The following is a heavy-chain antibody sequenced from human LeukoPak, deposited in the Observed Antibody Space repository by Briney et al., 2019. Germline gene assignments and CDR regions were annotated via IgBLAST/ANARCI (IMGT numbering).Heavy chain of an antibody. CDR2: ISGSGGST. Sequence: PGGSLRLSCAASGFTFSSYAMSWVRQAPGKGLEWVSAISGSGGSTYYADSVKGRFTISRDNSKNTLYLQMNSLRAEDTAVYYCANLNGAYGSWYTHLPLSGYYYMDVWGKGTTVTVSS. D-gene: IGHD6-13*01. CDR1: GFTFSSYA. J-gene: IGHJ6*03. V-gene: IGHV3-23*01. CDR3: ANLNGAYGSWYTHLPLSGYYYMDV.